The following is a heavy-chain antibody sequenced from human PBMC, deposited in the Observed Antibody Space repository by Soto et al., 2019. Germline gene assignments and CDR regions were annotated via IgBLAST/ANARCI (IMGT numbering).Heavy chain of an antibody. CDR2: INHSGST. CDR1: GGSFSGYY. V-gene: IGHV4-34*01. CDR3: ARARVPKRGYSYGSPYYFDY. D-gene: IGHD5-18*01. Sequence: SETLSLTCAVYGGSFSGYYWSWIRQPPGKGLEWIGEINHSGSTNYNPSLKSRVTISVDTSKNQFSMKLSSVTAADTAVYYCARARVPKRGYSYGSPYYFDYWGQGTLVTVSS. J-gene: IGHJ4*02.